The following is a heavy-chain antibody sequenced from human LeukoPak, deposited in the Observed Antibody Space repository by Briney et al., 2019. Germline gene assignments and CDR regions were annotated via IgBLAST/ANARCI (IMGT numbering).Heavy chain of an antibody. CDR1: GGSISSSSYY. Sequence: SETLSLTCTVSGGSISSSSYYWSWIRQPAGKGLEWIGRIYTSGSTNYNPSLKSRVTISVDTSKNQFFLKLSSVSAADTAMYYCAKSNGYGLIDYWGQGTLVTVSS. D-gene: IGHD5-12*01. CDR2: IYTSGST. V-gene: IGHV4-61*02. CDR3: AKSNGYGLIDY. J-gene: IGHJ4*02.